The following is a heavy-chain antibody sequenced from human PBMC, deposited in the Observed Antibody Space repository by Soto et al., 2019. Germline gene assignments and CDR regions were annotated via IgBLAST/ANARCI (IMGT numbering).Heavy chain of an antibody. Sequence: QVELVQSGAEVKKPGASVKVSCRASGYIFSGYGINWVRQVPGQGLEWMGWISPYNGNKNYAQKFQGRVTMTTDTYTSTAYMEVRSLRSDDTAVYYCVRDLDGSGSYYTDYWGQGSLVTVSS. CDR2: ISPYNGNK. V-gene: IGHV1-18*01. CDR3: VRDLDGSGSYYTDY. CDR1: GYIFSGYG. J-gene: IGHJ4*02. D-gene: IGHD3-10*01.